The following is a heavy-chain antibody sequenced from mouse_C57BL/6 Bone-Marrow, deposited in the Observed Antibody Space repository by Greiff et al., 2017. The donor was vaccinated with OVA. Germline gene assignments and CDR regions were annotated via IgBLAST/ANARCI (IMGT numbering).Heavy chain of an antibody. Sequence: QVQLQQSGPGLVAPSQSLSITCTVSGFSLTSYGVHWVRQPPGKGLEWLVVIWSDGSTTYNSALKSRLSISKDNSKSQVFLKMNSLQTDDTAMYYCARQINPYYYAMDYWGQGTSVTVSS. V-gene: IGHV2-6-1*01. J-gene: IGHJ4*01. CDR2: IWSDGST. CDR3: ARQINPYYYAMDY. CDR1: GFSLTSYG.